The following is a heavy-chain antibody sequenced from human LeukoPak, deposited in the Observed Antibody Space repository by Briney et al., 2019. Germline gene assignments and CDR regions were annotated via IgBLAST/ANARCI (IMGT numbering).Heavy chain of an antibody. J-gene: IGHJ4*02. CDR1: GFTFSSYA. V-gene: IGHV3-30-3*01. Sequence: GGSLRLSWAAAGFTFSSYAMQWVRQAAGKRLEWVAVISCDGSNKYYADSVKGRFTISRDNSQNTMYLQMNSLRAEDTAVYYCARDRGGSYYFDYWGQGTLVTVSS. CDR2: ISCDGSNK. D-gene: IGHD1-26*01. CDR3: ARDRGGSYYFDY.